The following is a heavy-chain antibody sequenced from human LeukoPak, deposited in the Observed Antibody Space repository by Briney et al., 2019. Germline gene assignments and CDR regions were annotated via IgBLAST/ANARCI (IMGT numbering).Heavy chain of an antibody. CDR2: IYTSGST. D-gene: IGHD6-19*01. V-gene: IGHV4-4*07. J-gene: IGHJ4*02. CDR3: ARAGSVAGTRADDY. Sequence: SETLSLTCTVSGGSISSYYWSWIRQPAGKGLEWIGRIYTSGSTNYNPSLKSRVTMSVDTSKNQFSLKLSSATAADTAVYYCARAGSVAGTRADDYWGQGTLVTVSS. CDR1: GGSISSYY.